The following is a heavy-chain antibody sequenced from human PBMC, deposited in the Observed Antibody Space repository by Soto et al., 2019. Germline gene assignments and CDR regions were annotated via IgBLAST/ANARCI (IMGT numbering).Heavy chain of an antibody. CDR1: GFTFSSYA. Sequence: EVHLLESGGGLVQPGGSLRLSCAASGFTFSSYAITWVRQAPGKGLEWFSTISGGGDGAFYADSVKGHFTTSRDNSKNTVYLEMNSLRAEDTAIYYCAKKGPGSLTTDCSGYGCHYALDMWGQGTMVTVSS. J-gene: IGHJ3*02. CDR3: AKKGPGSLTTDCSGYGCHYALDM. V-gene: IGHV3-23*01. CDR2: ISGGGDGA. D-gene: IGHD3-3*01.